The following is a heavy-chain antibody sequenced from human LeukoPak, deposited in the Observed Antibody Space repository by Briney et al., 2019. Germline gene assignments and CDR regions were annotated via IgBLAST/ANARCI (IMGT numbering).Heavy chain of an antibody. CDR3: ARDATVTALPAYHMDV. D-gene: IGHD4-17*01. J-gene: IGHJ6*03. CDR2: ISDDGSYK. Sequence: GGSLRLSCTASGFTFSSDAMHWVRQAPGKGLEGVAVISDDGSYKYYVDSVKGRFTISRDNSKNTLYLQMNSLRAEDTAVYYCARDATVTALPAYHMDVWGKGTTVTVSS. V-gene: IGHV3-30*04. CDR1: GFTFSSDA.